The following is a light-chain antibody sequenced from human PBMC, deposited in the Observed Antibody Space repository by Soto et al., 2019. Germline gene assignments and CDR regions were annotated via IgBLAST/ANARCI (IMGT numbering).Light chain of an antibody. Sequence: QAVLAQPPSASGSPGQSVTISCTGTSSDVGDNYVSWYQQHLSKAPKLIIYEVTLRPSGVPDRFSGSKSGNTASLTVSGLQADDEADYYCSAYAGSNTFVFGTGTQLTVL. CDR3: SAYAGSNTFV. J-gene: IGLJ1*01. CDR1: SSDVGDNY. V-gene: IGLV2-8*01. CDR2: EVT.